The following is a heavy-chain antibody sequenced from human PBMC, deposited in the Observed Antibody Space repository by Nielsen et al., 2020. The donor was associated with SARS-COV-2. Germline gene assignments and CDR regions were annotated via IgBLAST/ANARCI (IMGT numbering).Heavy chain of an antibody. CDR2: ISYDGSNK. CDR3: AKVDAPTRERGEYYYDSSGPWGENGMDV. D-gene: IGHD3-22*01. J-gene: IGHJ6*02. CDR1: GFTFSSYA. Sequence: GGSLRLSCAASGFTFSSYAMHWVRQAPGKGLEWVAVISYDGSNKYYADSVKGRFTISRDNSKNTLYLQMNSLRAEDTAVYYCAKVDAPTRERGEYYYDSSGPWGENGMDVWGQGTTVTVSS. V-gene: IGHV3-30-3*01.